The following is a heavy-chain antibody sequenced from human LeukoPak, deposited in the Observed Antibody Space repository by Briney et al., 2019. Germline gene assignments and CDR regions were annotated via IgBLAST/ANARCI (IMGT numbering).Heavy chain of an antibody. CDR2: IYYSGST. CDR3: ARDRSSGSGKYYFDY. J-gene: IGHJ4*02. D-gene: IGHD6-13*01. CDR1: GGSISSYY. Sequence: SETLSLTCTVSGGSISSYYWSWIRQPPGKGLEWIGYIYYSGSTYYNPSLKSRVTISVDTSKNQFSLKLSSMTTADTAVYYCARDRSSGSGKYYFDYWGQGTLVTVSS. V-gene: IGHV4-59*01.